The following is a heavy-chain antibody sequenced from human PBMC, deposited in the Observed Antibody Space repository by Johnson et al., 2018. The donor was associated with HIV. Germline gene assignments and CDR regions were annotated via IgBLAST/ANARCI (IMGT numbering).Heavy chain of an antibody. D-gene: IGHD1-26*01. CDR2: IKSDTDGGTT. CDR3: AKEGGVVGAMDDAFDI. Sequence: VQLVESGGGLVKPGESLRLSCVASEFTFSNAWMTWVRQAPGKGLEWVGRIKSDTDGGTTDYAAPVKGRFTISRDYSKSMVYLQMNSLKTEDTAVYYCAKEGGVVGAMDDAFDIWGQGTMVTVSS. J-gene: IGHJ3*02. V-gene: IGHV3-15*01. CDR1: EFTFSNAW.